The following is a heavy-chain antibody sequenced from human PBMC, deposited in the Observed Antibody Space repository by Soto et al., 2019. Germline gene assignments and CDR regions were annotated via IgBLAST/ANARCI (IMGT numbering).Heavy chain of an antibody. CDR2: INSGNGNT. CDR3: ARGITIFGVVIGY. CDR1: GYTFTNYV. D-gene: IGHD3-3*01. Sequence: GASVKVSCKTSGYTFTNYVVDWVRQAPGQGLEWMGWINSGNGNTKYSEKFQGRVTITRDTSASTAYMELNSLTSEDTAVYYCARGITIFGVVIGYWGQGTLVTVSS. V-gene: IGHV1-3*01. J-gene: IGHJ4*02.